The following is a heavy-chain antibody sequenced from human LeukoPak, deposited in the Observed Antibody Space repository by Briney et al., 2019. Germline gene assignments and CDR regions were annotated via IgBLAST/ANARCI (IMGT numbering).Heavy chain of an antibody. CDR2: LFYGGST. CDR3: ARWQVGATPYYYFYMDV. J-gene: IGHJ6*03. CDR1: GGPISSSGYY. Sequence: SETLSLTCTVSGGPISSSGYYWGWIRQPPGKGLEWIGSLFYGGSTHNNPSLKSRVTISVDTSKTQFSLRLSSVTAADTAVYYCARWQVGATPYYYFYMDVWGKGTTVAVSS. V-gene: IGHV4-39*01. D-gene: IGHD1-26*01.